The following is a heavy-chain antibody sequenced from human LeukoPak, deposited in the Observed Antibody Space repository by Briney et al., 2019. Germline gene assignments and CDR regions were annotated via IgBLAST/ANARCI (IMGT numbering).Heavy chain of an antibody. CDR2: ISFDGNHK. J-gene: IGHJ4*02. V-gene: IGHV3-30*04. CDR3: GRQWLGKWLSYYDL. Sequence: PGMSLRLSCAASGFAFYTYSFHWVRQTPGKGLEWVSLISFDGNHKYYADSVKGRFTISRDNSNNTVYLQMSGLTAEDSAVYFCGRQWLGKWLSYYDLWGQGTMVTVSS. D-gene: IGHD6-19*01. CDR1: GFAFYTYS.